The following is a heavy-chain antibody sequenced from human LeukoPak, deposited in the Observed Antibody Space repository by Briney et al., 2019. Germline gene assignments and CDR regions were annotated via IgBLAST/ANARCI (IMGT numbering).Heavy chain of an antibody. J-gene: IGHJ2*01. CDR1: GFTFSRYE. V-gene: IGHV3-48*03. CDR3: ARGSEIVGATTGYWYFNL. D-gene: IGHD1-26*01. CDR2: ISSSGSTI. Sequence: GGSLRLSCAPSGFTFSRYEMNWVRQAPGKGLEWVSYISSSGSTIYYADSVKGRFTISRDNAKNSLYLQMNSLRAEDTAVYYCARGSEIVGATTGYWYFNLWGRVTLVTVSS.